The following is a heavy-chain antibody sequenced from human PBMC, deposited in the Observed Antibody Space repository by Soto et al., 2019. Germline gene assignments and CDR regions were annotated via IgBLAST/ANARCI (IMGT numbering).Heavy chain of an antibody. D-gene: IGHD4-17*01. J-gene: IGHJ6*02. CDR2: IYYSGST. CDR1: CGSISSGDYY. V-gene: IGHV4-30-4*01. Sequence: SETLSLTCTVSCGSISSGDYYWSWIRQPPGKGLEWIGYIYYSGSTYYNPSLKSRVTISVDTSKNQYSLKLSSVTAADTAVYYCAGDAGYGGNYYYGMDVWGQGTTVTVSS. CDR3: AGDAGYGGNYYYGMDV.